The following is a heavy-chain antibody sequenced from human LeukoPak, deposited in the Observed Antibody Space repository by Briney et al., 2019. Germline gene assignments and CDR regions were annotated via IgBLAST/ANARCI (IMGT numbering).Heavy chain of an antibody. V-gene: IGHV3-33*01. CDR1: GFTFSSYG. CDR3: AREVHVFDI. CDR2: IWYDGSNK. J-gene: IGHJ3*02. Sequence: PGGSLRLSCAASGFTFSSYGMHWVRQAPGKGLEWVAVIWYDGSNKYYADSVEGRFTISRDNSKNTLYLQMNSLRAEDTAVYYCAREVHVFDIWGQGTMVTVSS.